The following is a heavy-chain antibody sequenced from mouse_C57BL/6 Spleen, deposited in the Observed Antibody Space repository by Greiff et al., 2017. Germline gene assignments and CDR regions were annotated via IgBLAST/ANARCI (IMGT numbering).Heavy chain of an antibody. CDR3: ASWHYYGSSSDY. V-gene: IGHV14-4*01. J-gene: IGHJ2*01. D-gene: IGHD1-1*01. Sequence: VQLQQSGAELVRPGASVKLSCTASGFNIKDDYMHWVKQRPEQGLEWIGWIDPENGDTEYASKFQGKATLTVDQSSSTAYMQLNSLTSEDSAVYYCASWHYYGSSSDYWGQGTTLTVSS. CDR1: GFNIKDDY. CDR2: IDPENGDT.